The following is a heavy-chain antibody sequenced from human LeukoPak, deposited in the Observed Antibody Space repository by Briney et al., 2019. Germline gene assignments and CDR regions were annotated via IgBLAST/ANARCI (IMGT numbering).Heavy chain of an antibody. CDR2: ISGDGATT. D-gene: IGHD2-15*01. V-gene: IGHV3-23*01. Sequence: PGGSLRLSCAASGFTFSSYAMSWVRQAPGKGLEWVSSISGDGATTYHADSVKGRFTISRDNAKNSLYLQMDSVRAEDTALCYCTKEYFCGVGYYSALESWGQGTLVTVSS. CDR3: TKEYFCGVGYYSALES. CDR1: GFTFSSYA. J-gene: IGHJ4*02.